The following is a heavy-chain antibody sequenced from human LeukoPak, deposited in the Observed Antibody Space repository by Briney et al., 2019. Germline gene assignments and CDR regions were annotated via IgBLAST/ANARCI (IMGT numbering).Heavy chain of an antibody. D-gene: IGHD3-10*01. V-gene: IGHV3-21*01. CDR1: GFTFSSYS. CDR2: ISSSSSYI. J-gene: IGHJ4*02. CDR3: ARDRPYGSGSYYNLGVDY. Sequence: GGSLRLSCAASGFTFSSYSMNWVRQAPGKGLEWVSSISSSSSYIYYADSVKGRFTISRDNAKNSLYLQMNSLGAEDTAVYYCARDRPYGSGSYYNLGVDYWGQGTLVTVSS.